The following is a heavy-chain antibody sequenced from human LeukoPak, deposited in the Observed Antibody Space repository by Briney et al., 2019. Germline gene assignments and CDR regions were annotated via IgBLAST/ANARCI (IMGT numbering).Heavy chain of an antibody. J-gene: IGHJ1*01. CDR2: IKQDGSEK. CDR3: ARDPPLITAAGSRYFQH. D-gene: IGHD6-13*01. V-gene: IGHV3-7*01. CDR1: GFTFSSNW. Sequence: GGTLRLSCAASGFTFSSNWMSWVRQAPGKGLEWVANIKQDGSEKYYVDSARGRFTISRDNAKNSLYLQMNSLRAEDTAVYYCARDPPLITAAGSRYFQHWGQGTLVTVSS.